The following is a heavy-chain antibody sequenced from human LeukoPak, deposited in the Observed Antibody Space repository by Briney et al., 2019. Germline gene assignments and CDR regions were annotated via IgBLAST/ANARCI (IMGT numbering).Heavy chain of an antibody. CDR2: ISHSGST. CDR3: ARSRVTPLWYFDY. V-gene: IGHV4-34*01. J-gene: IGHJ4*02. Sequence: SETLSLTCAVYGGSFSGYYWSWIRQPPGKGLEWIGEISHSGSTNYNPSLKSRVTISVDTSKNQFSLKLSSVTAADTAVYYCARSRVTPLWYFDYWGQGTLVTVSS. CDR1: GGSFSGYY. D-gene: IGHD2-21*02.